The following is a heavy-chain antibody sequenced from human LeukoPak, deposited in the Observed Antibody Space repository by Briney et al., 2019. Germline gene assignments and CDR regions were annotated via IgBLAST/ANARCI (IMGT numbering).Heavy chain of an antibody. J-gene: IGHJ6*02. Sequence: GASVKVSCKASGYTFTSYAMNWVRQAPGQGLEWMGWINTNTGNPTYAQGFTGRFVSSLDTSVSTAYLQISSLKAEDTAVYYCARDGLSGSYLMIYYYYYGMDVWGQGTTVTVSS. CDR3: ARDGLSGSYLMIYYYYYGMDV. V-gene: IGHV7-4-1*02. CDR1: GYTFTSYA. CDR2: INTNTGNP. D-gene: IGHD1-26*01.